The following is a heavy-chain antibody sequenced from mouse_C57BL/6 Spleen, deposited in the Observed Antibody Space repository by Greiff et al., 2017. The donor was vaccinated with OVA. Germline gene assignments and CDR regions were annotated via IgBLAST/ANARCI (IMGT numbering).Heavy chain of an antibody. CDR3: ARGGLRSYAMDY. J-gene: IGHJ4*01. V-gene: IGHV1-75*01. CDR1: GYTFTDYY. D-gene: IGHD2-4*01. CDR2: IFPGSGST. Sequence: QVQLQQSGPELVKPGASVKISCKASGYTFTDYYINWVQQRPGQGLEWIGWIFPGSGSTYYNEKFKGKATLTVDKSSSTAYMLLSSLTSEDSAVDVCARGGLRSYAMDYWGQGTSVTVSS.